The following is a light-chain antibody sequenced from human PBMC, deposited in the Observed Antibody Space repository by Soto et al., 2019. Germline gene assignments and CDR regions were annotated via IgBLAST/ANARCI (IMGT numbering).Light chain of an antibody. CDR1: QSVSSN. Sequence: EDVLTQSPATLSLSPGERATLSCRASQSVSSNLAWYQQRPGQAPRLLIYDASNRATGIPARFSGSGSGTDFTLTISSLQPEDFARYYCHPRSNWPPTFGGGTKVEIK. CDR2: DAS. CDR3: HPRSNWPPT. V-gene: IGKV3-11*01. J-gene: IGKJ4*02.